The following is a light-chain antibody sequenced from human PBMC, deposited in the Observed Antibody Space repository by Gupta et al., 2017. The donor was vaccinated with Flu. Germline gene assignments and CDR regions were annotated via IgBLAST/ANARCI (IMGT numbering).Light chain of an antibody. Sequence: QSVLTQPPSASGPTGQRVTISSSVDSSNIGMNTANWYQQLPGAAPKLLMYSNDHRPSGVPDRFSGSKSGTSASLAISGRQSEDEADYYCAAWDDSLNGHVFGTGTKVTVL. CDR2: SND. V-gene: IGLV1-44*01. CDR3: AAWDDSLNGHV. J-gene: IGLJ1*01. CDR1: SSNIGMNT.